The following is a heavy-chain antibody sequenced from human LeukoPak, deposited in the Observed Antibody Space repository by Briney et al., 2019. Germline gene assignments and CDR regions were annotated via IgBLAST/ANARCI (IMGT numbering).Heavy chain of an antibody. CDR2: IVVGSGNT. V-gene: IGHV1-58*02. Sequence: SVKVSCKASGFTFTSSAMQWVRQARGQRLEWIGWIVVGSGNTNYAQKFQERVTITRDMSTSTAYMELNSLRAEDTAVYYCARERSNYYDSSGYLDYWGQGTLVTVSS. CDR3: ARERSNYYDSSGYLDY. D-gene: IGHD3-22*01. J-gene: IGHJ4*02. CDR1: GFTFTSSA.